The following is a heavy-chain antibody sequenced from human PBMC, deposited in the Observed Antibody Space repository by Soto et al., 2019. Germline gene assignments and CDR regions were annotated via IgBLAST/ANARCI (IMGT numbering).Heavy chain of an antibody. CDR2: IYYSGST. V-gene: IGHV4-39*01. CDR3: ARLHGYCISSSCHGHYAMDG. CDR1: SAPVSSSTYT. D-gene: IGHD2-2*01. J-gene: IGHJ6*02. Sequence: SDTLSLTCTVSSAPVSSSTYTWGWIRQPPGKGLVWIGSIYYSGSTYYKQSLNSRVTVSVDTSKNQFSLKVTSVTAADTAVYYCARLHGYCISSSCHGHYAMDGWGQGTTVT.